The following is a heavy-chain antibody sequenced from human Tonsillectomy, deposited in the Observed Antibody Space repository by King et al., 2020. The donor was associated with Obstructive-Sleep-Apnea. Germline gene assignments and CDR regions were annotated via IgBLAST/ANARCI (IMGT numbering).Heavy chain of an antibody. CDR2: ISYDGSNK. Sequence: VQLVESGGGVVQPGRSLRLSCAASGFTFSSYAMHWVRQAPGKGLEWVAVISYDGSNKYYADSVKGRFTISRDNSKNTLYLQMNSLRVEDTAVYYCARPYNWNDQAPFDYWGQGTLVTVSS. CDR3: ARPYNWNDQAPFDY. V-gene: IGHV3-30*04. D-gene: IGHD1-20*01. J-gene: IGHJ4*02. CDR1: GFTFSSYA.